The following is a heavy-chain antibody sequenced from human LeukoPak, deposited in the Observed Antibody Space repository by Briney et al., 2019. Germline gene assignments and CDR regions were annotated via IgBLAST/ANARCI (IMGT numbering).Heavy chain of an antibody. CDR1: GGSISSYY. V-gene: IGHV4-4*07. CDR2: IYTSGDT. Sequence: SETLSLTCTVSGGSISSYYWSWIRQPAGKGLGWIGRIYTSGDTNYNPSLKSRVTMSVDSSKNQFSLKLSSVTAADTAVYYCARDPQRRYYFDYWGQGTLVTVSS. J-gene: IGHJ4*02. CDR3: ARDPQRRYYFDY. D-gene: IGHD3-16*01.